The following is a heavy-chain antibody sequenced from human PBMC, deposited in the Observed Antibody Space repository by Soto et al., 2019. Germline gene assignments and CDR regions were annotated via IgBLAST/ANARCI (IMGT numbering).Heavy chain of an antibody. V-gene: IGHV1-8*01. D-gene: IGHD3-3*01. J-gene: IGHJ6*02. Sequence: GASVKVSCKASGYTFTSYDINWVRQATGQGLEWMGWMNPNSGNTGYAQKFQGRVTMTRNTSISTAYMELSSLRSEDTAVYYCARGPGGSGITIFGVVAYDYYYYGMDVWGQGTTVTVSS. CDR1: GYTFTSYD. CDR3: ARGPGGSGITIFGVVAYDYYYYGMDV. CDR2: MNPNSGNT.